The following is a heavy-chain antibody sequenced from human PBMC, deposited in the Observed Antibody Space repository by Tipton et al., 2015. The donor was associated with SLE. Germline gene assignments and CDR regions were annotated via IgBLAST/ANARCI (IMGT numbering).Heavy chain of an antibody. J-gene: IGHJ4*02. Sequence: TLSLTCTVSGGSISSYYWSWIRRPPGKGLEWIGYIYTSGRTNYNPSLKSRVTISVDTSKNQFSLKLSSVTAADTAVYYCARDIAAAGIFDYWGQGTLVTVSS. CDR2: IYTSGRT. V-gene: IGHV4-4*08. CDR3: ARDIAAAGIFDY. CDR1: GGSISSYY. D-gene: IGHD6-13*01.